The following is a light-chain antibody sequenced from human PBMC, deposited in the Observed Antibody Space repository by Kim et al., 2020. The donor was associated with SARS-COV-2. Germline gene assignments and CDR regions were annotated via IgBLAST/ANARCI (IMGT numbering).Light chain of an antibody. CDR2: AAS. Sequence: DIQLTQSPSFLSASVGDRVTITCRASQGISSYLAWYQQKPGKAPKLLIYAASTLQSGVPSRFSGSGSGTEFTLTISSLQPEDFATYYCQQLNSYAFGHGPKVDIK. J-gene: IGKJ1*01. V-gene: IGKV1-9*01. CDR3: QQLNSYA. CDR1: QGISSY.